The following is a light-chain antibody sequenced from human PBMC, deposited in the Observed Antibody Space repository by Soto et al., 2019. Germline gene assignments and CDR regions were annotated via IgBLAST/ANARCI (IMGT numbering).Light chain of an antibody. CDR1: SSDIGGYDH. CDR3: GSFAGPVWV. V-gene: IGLV2-8*01. Sequence: QSALTQPPSASGSPGQSVTISCTGTSSDIGGYDHVSWYRQDPGKAPKVMIYEVTKRPSGVPDRFSGSKAGNTASLTVFGLHAEDEANYYCGSFAGPVWVFGGGTKRTVL. J-gene: IGLJ3*02. CDR2: EVT.